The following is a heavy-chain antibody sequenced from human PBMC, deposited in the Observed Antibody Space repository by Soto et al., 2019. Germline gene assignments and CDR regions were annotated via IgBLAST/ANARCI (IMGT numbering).Heavy chain of an antibody. J-gene: IGHJ4*02. Sequence: XGTLSLTCAVYGGSFSGYYWSWMRQPPGKGLEWIGEINHSGSTNYNPSLKSRVTISVDTSKNQFSLKLSSVTAADTAVYYCARGGNGSYPFDYWGQGTLVTVSS. CDR1: GGSFSGYY. CDR3: ARGGNGSYPFDY. V-gene: IGHV4-34*01. D-gene: IGHD1-26*01. CDR2: INHSGST.